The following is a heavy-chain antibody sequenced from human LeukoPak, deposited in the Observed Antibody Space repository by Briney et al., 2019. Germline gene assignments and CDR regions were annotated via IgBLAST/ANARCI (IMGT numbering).Heavy chain of an antibody. V-gene: IGHV1-18*01. Sequence: GASVKVSCKASGYTFTSYGISWVRQAPGQGLEWMGWISAYNGNTNYAQKLQGRVTMTRDTSISTAYMELSSLRSDDTAVYYCARGGPLELRPPYYFHYWGQGTLVTVSS. D-gene: IGHD1-7*01. CDR2: ISAYNGNT. CDR1: GYTFTSYG. J-gene: IGHJ4*02. CDR3: ARGGPLELRPPYYFHY.